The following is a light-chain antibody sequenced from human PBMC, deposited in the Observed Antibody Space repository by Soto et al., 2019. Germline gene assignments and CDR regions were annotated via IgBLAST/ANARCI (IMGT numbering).Light chain of an antibody. J-gene: IGKJ1*01. CDR3: QHYNSYSEA. Sequence: DIQMTQSPSTLSGSVGDSVTITCRASQTISSWLAWYQQKPGKAPKLLIYKAYTLKSGVPSRFSGSGSGTEFTLTISSMQPDDFATYYCQHYNSYSEAFGQGTKVDIK. V-gene: IGKV1-5*03. CDR2: KAY. CDR1: QTISSW.